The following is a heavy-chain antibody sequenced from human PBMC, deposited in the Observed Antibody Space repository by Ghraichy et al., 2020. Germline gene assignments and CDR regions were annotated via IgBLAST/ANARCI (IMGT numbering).Heavy chain of an antibody. CDR2: ISYSGST. Sequence: SETLSLTCAVSGGSLSRAGYYWNWIRQHPGTGLEWIGYISYSGSTSYNPSLKSRITISVDTSKNQFFLKLNSVTAADTAVYYCGGWEYSDRANNDYWGQGTLVTVSS. D-gene: IGHD4-17*01. V-gene: IGHV4-31*11. CDR1: GGSLSRAGYY. J-gene: IGHJ4*02. CDR3: GGWEYSDRANNDY.